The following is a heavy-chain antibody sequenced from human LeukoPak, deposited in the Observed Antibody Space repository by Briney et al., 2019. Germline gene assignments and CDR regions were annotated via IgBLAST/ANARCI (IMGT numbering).Heavy chain of an antibody. V-gene: IGHV3-23*01. CDR2: IGSSGGGI. D-gene: IGHD7-27*01. CDR1: GFTFSTYT. Sequence: GGPLRLSCAASGFTFSTYTMYWVRHPPGKRLEWVSIIGSSGGGIHYADSVKGRFTISRDNPKNALYLQMNSLRVEDTAVYYCAIDPNWGTHSWGQGVLVTVSS. J-gene: IGHJ4*02. CDR3: AIDPNWGTHS.